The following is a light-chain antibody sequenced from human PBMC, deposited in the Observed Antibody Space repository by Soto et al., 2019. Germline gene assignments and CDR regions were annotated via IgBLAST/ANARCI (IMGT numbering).Light chain of an antibody. V-gene: IGKV3-20*01. CDR2: GAS. CDR3: QQYGSSLFT. Sequence: EIVLTQSPGTLSLSPGERATLSCRASQSLSSSYLALYQQKPGQAPRLLIYGASSSATGIPDRFSGSGSGTDFTLTISRLEPEDFAVYYCQQYGSSLFTFGGGTKVEI. J-gene: IGKJ4*01. CDR1: QSLSSSY.